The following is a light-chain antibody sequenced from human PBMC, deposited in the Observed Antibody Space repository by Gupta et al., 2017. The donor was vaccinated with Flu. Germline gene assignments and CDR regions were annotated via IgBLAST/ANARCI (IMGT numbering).Light chain of an antibody. V-gene: IGLV3-25*02. J-gene: IGLJ2*01. Sequence: SYELTQPPSVFVSPGQTARIPCSGDALPKQYAYWYQQKPGQAPVLVIYKDSERPSGIPERFSGSSSGTTVTLTISGVQAEDEADYYCQSADSSGTYVVFGGGTKLTVL. CDR3: QSADSSGTYVV. CDR1: ALPKQY. CDR2: KDS.